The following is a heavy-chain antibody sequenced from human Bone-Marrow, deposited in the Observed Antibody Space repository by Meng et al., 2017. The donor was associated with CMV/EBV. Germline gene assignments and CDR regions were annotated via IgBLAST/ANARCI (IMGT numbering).Heavy chain of an antibody. V-gene: IGHV3-21*06. CDR1: GFTFSRYS. J-gene: IGHJ4*02. Sequence: EVALVGAGGGLVKPGGSLSLSCAASGFTFSRYSMNWVRQAPGKGLEWVSSISSTSSYIYYADSVKGRFTMSRDNAKNLLYLQMSSLRAEDTAVYYCARLVGATDWGQGTLVTVSS. CDR2: ISSTSSYI. D-gene: IGHD1-26*01. CDR3: ARLVGATD.